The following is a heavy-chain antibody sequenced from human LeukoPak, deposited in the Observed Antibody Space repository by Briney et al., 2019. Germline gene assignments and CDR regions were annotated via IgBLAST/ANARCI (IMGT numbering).Heavy chain of an antibody. J-gene: IGHJ5*02. D-gene: IGHD6-19*01. V-gene: IGHV3-23*01. CDR3: ARAGAYGFDP. CDR2: ISASGGDT. Sequence: GGSLRLSCAASGFTFSGYAMSWVRQAPGKGLEWVSSISASGGDTYYADSVKGRLTIYRDHSRTTLYLQLHSLRAEDTAIYCCARAGAYGFDPWGQGSLVAVSS. CDR1: GFTFSGYA.